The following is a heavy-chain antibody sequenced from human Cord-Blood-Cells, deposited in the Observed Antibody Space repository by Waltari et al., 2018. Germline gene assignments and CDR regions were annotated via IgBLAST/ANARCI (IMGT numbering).Heavy chain of an antibody. D-gene: IGHD6-13*01. CDR2: IVSGGRT. J-gene: IGHJ4*02. CDR1: GFTVSSNY. CDR3: AREDSSSWY. V-gene: IGHV3-53*01. Sequence: EVQLVESGGGLIQPGGSLRLSCAASGFTVSSNYMSWVRQAPGKGVEWVSVIVSGGRTYYADSVKGRFTISGDNSKNTLYLQMSSLRAEDTAVYYCAREDSSSWYWGQGTLVTVSS.